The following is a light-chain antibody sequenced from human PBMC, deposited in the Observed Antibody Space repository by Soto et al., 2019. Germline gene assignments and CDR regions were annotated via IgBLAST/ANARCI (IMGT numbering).Light chain of an antibody. CDR1: QSVRTN. V-gene: IGKV3-15*01. Sequence: EVVVTQSPATLSVSLGGRATLSCRASQSVRTNLAWYQQKPGQAPRVLIYAASTRATGIPARFSGSGSGTEFTLTITSLQSEDFAVYYCQQYNNWPPLTFGGGTKVEIK. CDR2: AAS. J-gene: IGKJ4*01. CDR3: QQYNNWPPLT.